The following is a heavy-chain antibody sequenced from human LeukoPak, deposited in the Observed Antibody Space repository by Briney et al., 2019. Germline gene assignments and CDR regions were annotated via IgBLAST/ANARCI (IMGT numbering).Heavy chain of an antibody. J-gene: IGHJ4*02. V-gene: IGHV4-39*01. CDR3: ARRGSGGVLDY. Sequence: SETLSLTCSVSGGSITSSSYYWGWIRQPPEKGLEWIGSIYYTGGTYYSPSLKSRVTTSVDTSKNQFSLKLSSVTAADTAVYYCARRGSGGVLDYWGQGTLVTVSS. D-gene: IGHD3-3*01. CDR2: IYYTGGT. CDR1: GGSITSSSYY.